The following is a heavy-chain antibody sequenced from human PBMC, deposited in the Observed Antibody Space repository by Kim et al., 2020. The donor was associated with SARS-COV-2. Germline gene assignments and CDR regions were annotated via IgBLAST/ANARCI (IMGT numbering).Heavy chain of an antibody. V-gene: IGHV3-74*01. CDR3: ARGTVTTEYYYYYYGMDV. J-gene: IGHJ6*02. CDR2: INSDGSST. Sequence: GGSLRLSCAASGFTFSSYWMHWVRQAPGKGLVWVSRINSDGSSTSYADSVKGRFTISRDNAKNTLYLQMNSLRAEDTAVYYCARGTVTTEYYYYYYGMDVWGQGTTVTVSS. D-gene: IGHD4-17*01. CDR1: GFTFSSYW.